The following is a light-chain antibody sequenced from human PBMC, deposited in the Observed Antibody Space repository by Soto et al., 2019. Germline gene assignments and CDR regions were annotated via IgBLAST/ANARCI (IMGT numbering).Light chain of an antibody. CDR1: SSDIGIYDF. CDR3: SAYAGTNDLGV. J-gene: IGLJ3*02. CDR2: EVS. V-gene: IGLV2-8*01. Sequence: QSALTQPPSASGSPGQSVTISCTGTSSDIGIYDFVSWYQQHPGKAPKLLIYEVSKRPSRVPDRFSGSKSGNTASLTVSDLQTEDAADYYCSAYAGTNDLGVFGGGTKLTVL.